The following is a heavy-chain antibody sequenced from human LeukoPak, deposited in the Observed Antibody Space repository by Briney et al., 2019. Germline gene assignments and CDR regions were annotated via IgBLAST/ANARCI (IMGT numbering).Heavy chain of an antibody. CDR1: GYTFTSYG. D-gene: IGHD6-13*01. J-gene: IGHJ4*02. V-gene: IGHV1-18*01. CDR2: ISAYNGNT. Sequence: ASVKVSCKASGYTFTSYGISWVRQAPGQGLEWMGWISAYNGNTNYAQKLQGRVTMTTDTSTSTAYMELRSLRSDDTAVYYCAREGEGYSSSWYVSYYFDYWGQGTLVTVSS. CDR3: AREGEGYSSSWYVSYYFDY.